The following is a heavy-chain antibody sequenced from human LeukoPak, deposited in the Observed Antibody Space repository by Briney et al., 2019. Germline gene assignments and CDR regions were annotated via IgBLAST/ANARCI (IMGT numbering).Heavy chain of an antibody. J-gene: IGHJ4*02. CDR2: ISGDGDNI. Sequence: GGSLRLSCAASGFNFDDCAMHWVRQAPGKGLEWVSLISGDGDNIYYADSVKGRFTISRDNSENSLYLQMNSLGTEDTAIYYCAKDYDRTGYYFDYWGQGTLVTVSS. D-gene: IGHD3-22*01. CDR3: AKDYDRTGYYFDY. CDR1: GFNFDDCA. V-gene: IGHV3-43*02.